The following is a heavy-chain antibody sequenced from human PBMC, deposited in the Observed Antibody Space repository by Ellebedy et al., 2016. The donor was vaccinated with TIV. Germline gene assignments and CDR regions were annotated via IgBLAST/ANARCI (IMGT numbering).Heavy chain of an antibody. CDR2: INHSGST. D-gene: IGHD3-16*01. V-gene: IGHV4-34*01. J-gene: IGHJ4*02. CDR3: ARQKRSDRVTLMSFDT. Sequence: MPGGSLRLSCAVYGGSFSGYYWTWIRQPPGKGLEWIGEINHSGSTNYNPSLKSRVTISVDTSKNQFSLKLSSVTAADTAVYYCARQKRSDRVTLMSFDTWGRGTLVTVSS. CDR1: GGSFSGYY.